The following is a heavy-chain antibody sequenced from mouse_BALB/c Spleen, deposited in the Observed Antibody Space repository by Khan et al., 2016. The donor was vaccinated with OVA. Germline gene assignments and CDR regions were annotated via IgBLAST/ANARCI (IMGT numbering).Heavy chain of an antibody. J-gene: IGHJ2*01. D-gene: IGHD2-1*01. Sequence: QVQLKQSGAELARPGASVKMSCKASGYTFTNYTIHWVKQRPGQGLEWIGYINPSSGYTNYNQNFNDKATLTTDRSSSTAYMQLSRLTSDDSAVYYRVTIPIPPYHFDYWGQGTTLTVSS. CDR3: VTIPIPPYHFDY. V-gene: IGHV1-4*01. CDR2: INPSSGYT. CDR1: GYTFTNYT.